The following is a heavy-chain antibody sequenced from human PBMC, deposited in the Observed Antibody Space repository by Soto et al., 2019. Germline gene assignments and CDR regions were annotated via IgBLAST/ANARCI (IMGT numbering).Heavy chain of an antibody. CDR2: IRNKANSYTR. Sequence: EGQLVESGGGLVQPGGSLRLSCAASGFIFSDQYMDWVRQAPGKGLEWVGRIRNKANSYTREYAASVKGRFTISRDDSKNSLYLQMNSLKTEDTALYYWGRDLAGAPYVDLWGRGTLVTVSS. D-gene: IGHD1-26*01. V-gene: IGHV3-72*01. CDR1: GFIFSDQY. CDR3: GRDLAGAPYVDL. J-gene: IGHJ2*01.